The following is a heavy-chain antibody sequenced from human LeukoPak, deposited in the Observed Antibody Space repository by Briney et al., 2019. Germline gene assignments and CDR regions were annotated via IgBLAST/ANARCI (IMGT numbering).Heavy chain of an antibody. CDR1: GGSFSGYY. Sequence: SETLSLTCGVYGGSFSGYYWSWIRQPPGKGLEWIGEINHSGSTNYNPSLKSRVTISVDTSKNQFSLKLNSVTAADTAVYYCASSLRIPVASWDQGTLVTVSS. D-gene: IGHD6-19*01. J-gene: IGHJ5*02. CDR2: INHSGST. V-gene: IGHV4-34*01. CDR3: ASSLRIPVAS.